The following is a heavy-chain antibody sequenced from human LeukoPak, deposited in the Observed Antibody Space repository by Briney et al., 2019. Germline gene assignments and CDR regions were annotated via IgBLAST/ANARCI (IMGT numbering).Heavy chain of an antibody. CDR3: AREVQLWLNYYYYYMDD. J-gene: IGHJ6*03. CDR1: GYTFTSYG. D-gene: IGHD5-18*01. CDR2: ISAYNGNT. V-gene: IGHV1-18*01. Sequence: ASVKVSCKASGYTFTSYGISWVRQAPGQGLEWMGWISAYNGNTNYAQKLQGRVTMTTDTSTSAAYMELRSLRSDDTAVYYCAREVQLWLNYYYYYMDDWGKGTTVTVSS.